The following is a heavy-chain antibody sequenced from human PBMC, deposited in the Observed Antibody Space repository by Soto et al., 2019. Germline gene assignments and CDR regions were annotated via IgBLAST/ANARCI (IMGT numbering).Heavy chain of an antibody. J-gene: IGHJ6*02. Sequence: QVQLVQSGAEVKKPGSSVKVSCKASGGTFSSYAISWVRQAPGQGLEWMGGIIPIFGTANYAQKFQGRVTITADESKSTAYMELSSLRSEDTAVYYCARFLPTIAAGKVVQGMDVWGQGTTVTVSS. V-gene: IGHV1-69*01. CDR3: ARFLPTIAAGKVVQGMDV. D-gene: IGHD6-13*01. CDR1: GGTFSSYA. CDR2: IIPIFGTA.